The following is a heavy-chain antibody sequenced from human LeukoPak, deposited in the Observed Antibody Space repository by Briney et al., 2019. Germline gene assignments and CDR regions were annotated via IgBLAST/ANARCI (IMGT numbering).Heavy chain of an antibody. D-gene: IGHD2-15*01. V-gene: IGHV1-46*01. CDR1: GYTFTSYY. Sequence: ASVKVSCKASGYTFTSYYMHWVRQAPGQGLEWMGIINPSGGSTSYAQKFQGRVTMTRDMSTSTVYMELSSLRSEDTAVYYCGVRGYCSGGSCYPLFYYYMDVWGKGTTVTVSS. CDR2: INPSGGST. CDR3: GVRGYCSGGSCYPLFYYYMDV. J-gene: IGHJ6*03.